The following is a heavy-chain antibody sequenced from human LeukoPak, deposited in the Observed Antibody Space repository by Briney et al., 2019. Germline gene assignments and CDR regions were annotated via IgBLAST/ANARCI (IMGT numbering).Heavy chain of an antibody. D-gene: IGHD3-10*01. V-gene: IGHV4-4*07. J-gene: IGHJ4*02. Sequence: PSETLSLTCNVSGVSVSTSHWNWIRQRPGKGLEWIGRIYTSGSTNYNPSLKSRVTMSVDTSKNQFSLKLSSVTAADTAVYYCARDRSLRGYFDYWGQGTLVTVSA. CDR3: ARDRSLRGYFDY. CDR1: GVSVSTSH. CDR2: IYTSGST.